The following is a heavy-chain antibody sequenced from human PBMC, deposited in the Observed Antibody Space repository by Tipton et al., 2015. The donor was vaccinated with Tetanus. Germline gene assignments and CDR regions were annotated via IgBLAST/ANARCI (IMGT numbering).Heavy chain of an antibody. V-gene: IGHV3-9*01. CDR3: AKAVSYYGMDV. D-gene: IGHD5/OR15-5a*01. Sequence: RSLRLSCAASGFTFDDYAMHWVRQAPGKGLEWVSGISWNSGSIGYADSVKGRFTISRDNAKNSLYLQMNSLRAEDTALYYCAKAVSYYGMDVWGQGTTVTVSS. J-gene: IGHJ6*02. CDR2: ISWNSGSI. CDR1: GFTFDDYA.